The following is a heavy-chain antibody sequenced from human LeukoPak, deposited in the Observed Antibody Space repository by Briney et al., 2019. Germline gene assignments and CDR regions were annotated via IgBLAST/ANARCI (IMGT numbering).Heavy chain of an antibody. V-gene: IGHV3-30*02. Sequence: GGSLRLSCAASGFTFSTYGMDWVRQAPGKGLEWVAYIRYDGSNKNYADSVKGRFTISRDNSKNTLYLQMSSLRAEDTTVYYCAKVVTGYCSTTSCPFDSWGQGTLVTVSS. CDR2: IRYDGSNK. CDR3: AKVVTGYCSTTSCPFDS. J-gene: IGHJ4*02. D-gene: IGHD2-2*01. CDR1: GFTFSTYG.